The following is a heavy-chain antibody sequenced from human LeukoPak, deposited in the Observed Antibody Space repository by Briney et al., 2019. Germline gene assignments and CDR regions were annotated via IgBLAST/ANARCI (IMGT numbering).Heavy chain of an antibody. CDR2: INPNSGGT. D-gene: IGHD6-19*01. Sequence: ASVKVSCKASGYTFTGYYMHWVRQAPGQGLEWMGWINPNSGGTNYAQKFQGRVTMTRDTSISTAYMELSRLRSDDTAVYYCARVPGYSSDKRSLSWFDPWGQGSLVTVSS. V-gene: IGHV1-2*02. CDR3: ARVPGYSSDKRSLSWFDP. J-gene: IGHJ5*02. CDR1: GYTFTGYY.